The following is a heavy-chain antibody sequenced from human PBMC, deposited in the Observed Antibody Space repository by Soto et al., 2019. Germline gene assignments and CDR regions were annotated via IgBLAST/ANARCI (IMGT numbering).Heavy chain of an antibody. CDR1: GFTFSTYG. CDR2: IWYDGSNK. J-gene: IGHJ5*02. CDR3: ARDASAYDGGWYPRGFDP. D-gene: IGHD6-19*01. Sequence: ESGGGVVQPGRSLRLSCAASGFTFSTYGMHWVRQAPGKGLAWLAIIWYDGSNKYYADSVKGRFTISRDDSKNTLYLQMNSLRVEDTAVYFCARDASAYDGGWYPRGFDPWGQGTLVTVSS. V-gene: IGHV3-33*01.